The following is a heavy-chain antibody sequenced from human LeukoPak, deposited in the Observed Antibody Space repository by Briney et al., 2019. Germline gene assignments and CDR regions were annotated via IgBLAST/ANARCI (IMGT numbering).Heavy chain of an antibody. Sequence: SETLSLTCAVYGGSFSGYYWSWIRQPPGKGLEWIGEINHSGSTNYNPSLKSRVTISVDTSKNQFSLKLSSVTAADTAVYYCARFRRRVPNAIDYWGQGTLVTVSS. V-gene: IGHV4-34*01. J-gene: IGHJ4*02. CDR3: ARFRRRVPNAIDY. CDR2: INHSGST. CDR1: GGSFSGYY. D-gene: IGHD3-3*01.